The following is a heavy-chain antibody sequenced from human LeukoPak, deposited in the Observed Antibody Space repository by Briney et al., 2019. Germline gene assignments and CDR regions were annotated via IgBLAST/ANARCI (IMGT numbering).Heavy chain of an antibody. V-gene: IGHV3-64D*06. J-gene: IGHJ4*02. D-gene: IGHD6-6*01. CDR2: ISGIGGTT. CDR3: VKGGPYIHSSNFDF. Sequence: PGGSLRLSCSASGFTFSNYFMHWVRQAPGKGLEYLSTISGIGGTTLYADSVKGRFTISRDTSKNTVYLQMSSLRGDDAAVYYCVKGGPYIHSSNFDFWGQGILVTVSS. CDR1: GFTFSNYF.